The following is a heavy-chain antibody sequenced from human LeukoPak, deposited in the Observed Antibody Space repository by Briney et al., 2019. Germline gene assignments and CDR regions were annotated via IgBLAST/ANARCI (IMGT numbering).Heavy chain of an antibody. D-gene: IGHD6-13*01. V-gene: IGHV4-38-2*02. CDR2: IDHSGST. Sequence: PSETLSLTCTVSGYSISSGYYWGWIRQPPGKGLEWTGSIDHSGSTYYNPSLKSRITISVDTSKNQFSLKLSSVTAADTAVYYCARGQDLYSSSWYNRWYYFDYWGQGTLVTVSS. J-gene: IGHJ4*02. CDR1: GYSISSGYY. CDR3: ARGQDLYSSSWYNRWYYFDY.